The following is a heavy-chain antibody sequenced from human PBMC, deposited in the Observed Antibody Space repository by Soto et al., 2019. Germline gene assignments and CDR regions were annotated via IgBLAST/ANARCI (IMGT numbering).Heavy chain of an antibody. Sequence: PGGSQRLSCVAADFTFSDYWMHWVRQVPGKGLVWVSRIHSDGSSTTYADSVKGRFTISRDNAKNTLYLQMASLRVDDTAVYYCAREDVGAFDLWGQGTMVTVSS. D-gene: IGHD1-26*01. CDR1: DFTFSDYW. CDR2: IHSDGSST. J-gene: IGHJ3*01. V-gene: IGHV3-74*03. CDR3: AREDVGAFDL.